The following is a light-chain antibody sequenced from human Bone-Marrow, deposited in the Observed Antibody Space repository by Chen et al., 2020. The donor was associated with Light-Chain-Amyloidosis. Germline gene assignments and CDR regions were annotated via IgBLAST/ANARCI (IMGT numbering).Light chain of an antibody. V-gene: IGLV2-14*01. CDR1: SSDVDGDNH. Sequence: QSALTQPASVSGSPGQSITISCTGTSSDVDGDNHVSWYQQHPDKAPKLMIYEVTNRPSWVPYRFSGSKSDNTASLTIAGLQTEDEADYFCSSYTITGTLVFGRGTRVTVL. CDR3: SSYTITGTLV. J-gene: IGLJ1*01. CDR2: EVT.